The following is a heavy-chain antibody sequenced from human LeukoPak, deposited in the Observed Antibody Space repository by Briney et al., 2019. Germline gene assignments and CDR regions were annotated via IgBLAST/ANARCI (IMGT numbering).Heavy chain of an antibody. CDR2: IYHSGST. CDR3: ARQMGTSLDY. D-gene: IGHD5-24*01. Sequence: SETLSLTRAVSGYSISSGYYWGWIRQPPGKGLEWIGSIYHSGSTYYNSSLKSRVTISVDTSKNQFSLKLSSVTAADTAVYYCARQMGTSLDYWGQGTLVTVSS. V-gene: IGHV4-38-2*01. CDR1: GYSISSGYY. J-gene: IGHJ4*02.